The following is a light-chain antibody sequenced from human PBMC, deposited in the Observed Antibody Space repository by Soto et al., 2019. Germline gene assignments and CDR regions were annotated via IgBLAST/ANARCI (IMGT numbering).Light chain of an antibody. CDR1: QSVSGN. V-gene: IGKV3-15*01. J-gene: IGKJ1*01. Sequence: EIVMTQSPATLSVSPGERATLSCRASQSVSGNLAWYQQKPGQAPRLLIYGASTRATAIPARFSGSVSGTEFTLTISRLQSEDFAVYYCQQYNNWPPAFGQGTKVDIK. CDR2: GAS. CDR3: QQYNNWPPA.